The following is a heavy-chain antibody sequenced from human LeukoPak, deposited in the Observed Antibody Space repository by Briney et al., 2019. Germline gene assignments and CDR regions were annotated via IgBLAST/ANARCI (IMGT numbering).Heavy chain of an antibody. CDR3: ARGRGYQLLPLQVYYYYGMDV. D-gene: IGHD2-2*01. CDR1: GGSFSGYY. Sequence: SETLSLTCAVYGGSFSGYYWSWIRQPPGKGLEWIGEINHSGSTNYNPSLKSRVTISVDTSKNQFSLKLSSVTAADTAVYYCARGRGYQLLPLQVYYYYGMDVWGQGTTVTVSS. V-gene: IGHV4-34*01. J-gene: IGHJ6*02. CDR2: INHSGST.